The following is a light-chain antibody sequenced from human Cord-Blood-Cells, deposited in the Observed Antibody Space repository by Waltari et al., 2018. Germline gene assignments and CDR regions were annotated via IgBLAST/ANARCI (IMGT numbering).Light chain of an antibody. CDR2: EGS. CDR1: SSDVGSYNL. V-gene: IGLV2-23*01. J-gene: IGLJ3*02. CDR3: CSYAGSSTWV. Sequence: QSALNQPASVSGSPGQSIPISCTGTSSDVGSYNLVPWYQQHPGKAPKLMIYEGSKRPSGVSNRFSGSKSGNTASLTISGLQAEDEADYYCCSYAGSSTWVFGGGTKLTVL.